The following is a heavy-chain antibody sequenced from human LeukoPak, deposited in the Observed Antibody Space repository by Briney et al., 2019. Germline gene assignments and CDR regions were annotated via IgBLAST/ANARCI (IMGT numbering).Heavy chain of an antibody. Sequence: GGSLRLSCAASGFTVSSNYMSWVRQAPGKGLEWVSVIYSGGSTYYADSVKGRFTISRDNSKNTLYLQMNSLRAEDTAVYYCARDDYYCSGGSCYRAIDYWGQGTQVTVSS. D-gene: IGHD2-15*01. J-gene: IGHJ4*02. CDR3: ARDDYYCSGGSCYRAIDY. CDR1: GFTVSSNY. CDR2: IYSGGST. V-gene: IGHV3-66*01.